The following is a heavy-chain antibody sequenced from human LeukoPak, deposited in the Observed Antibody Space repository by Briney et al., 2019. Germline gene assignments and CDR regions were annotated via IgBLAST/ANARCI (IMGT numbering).Heavy chain of an antibody. CDR1: GLPFNSYA. CDR3: AKDGYDYYYYYMDV. V-gene: IGHV3-23*01. CDR2: ISGSGGST. D-gene: IGHD1-1*01. J-gene: IGHJ6*03. Sequence: PGGSLRLLCTVCGLPFNSYAMSWVRQAPGKGLECVSDISGSGGSTYYADFVKGRFTISRDNSKNTLYLQMNSLRAEDTAVYYCAKDGYDYYYYYMDVWGKGTTVTVSS.